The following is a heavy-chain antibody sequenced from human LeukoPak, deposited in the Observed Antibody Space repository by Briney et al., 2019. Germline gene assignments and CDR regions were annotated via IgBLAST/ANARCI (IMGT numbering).Heavy chain of an antibody. D-gene: IGHD3-22*01. CDR2: ISGSGGST. CDR3: AKYPLYYDSSGYYYPYYFDY. Sequence: QAGGSLRLSCAASGFTFSSYGMSWVRQAPGKGLEWVSAISGSGGSTYYADSVKGRFTISRDNSKNTLYLQMNSLRAEDTAVYYCAKYPLYYDSSGYYYPYYFDYWGQGTLVTVSS. J-gene: IGHJ4*02. V-gene: IGHV3-23*01. CDR1: GFTFSSYG.